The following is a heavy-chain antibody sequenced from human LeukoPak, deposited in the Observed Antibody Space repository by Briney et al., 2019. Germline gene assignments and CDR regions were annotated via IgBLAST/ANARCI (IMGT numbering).Heavy chain of an antibody. J-gene: IGHJ4*02. CDR1: GFSFSSYG. D-gene: IGHD1-26*01. Sequence: RGSLRLSCAASGFSFSSYGMHWVRQAPGKGLEWVAFIRYDGRNKYYADSVKGRFPISRDNSKNTLYLQMNSLRAEDTAVYYCAKDRAWDLDNWGQGTLVTVSS. CDR3: AKDRAWDLDN. CDR2: IRYDGRNK. V-gene: IGHV3-30*02.